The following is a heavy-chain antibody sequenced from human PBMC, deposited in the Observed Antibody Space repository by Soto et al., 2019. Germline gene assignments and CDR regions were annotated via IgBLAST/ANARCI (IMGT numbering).Heavy chain of an antibody. Sequence: QVQLQQWGAGLLQPSETLSLTCAVNGGSLTGYYWSWIRQPPGKGLEWIGEIKDGGSTNYSPSLRSRVTISADTSKNQFSLRLNSVTAADTAVYFCARGQEGIVATHWDQGTLVTVSS. J-gene: IGHJ4*02. V-gene: IGHV4-34*01. CDR1: GGSLTGYY. CDR2: IKDGGST. CDR3: ARGQEGIVATH. D-gene: IGHD5-12*01.